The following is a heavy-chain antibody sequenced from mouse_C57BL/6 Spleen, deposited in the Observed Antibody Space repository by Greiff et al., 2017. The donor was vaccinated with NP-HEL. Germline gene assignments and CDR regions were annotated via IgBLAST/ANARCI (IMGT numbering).Heavy chain of an antibody. CDR3: GRGEGPYYAMDY. CDR2: IDPSDSYT. J-gene: IGHJ4*01. V-gene: IGHV1-59*01. CDR1: GYTFTSYW. Sequence: QVQLQQPGAELVRPGTSVKLSCKASGYTFTSYWMHWVKQRPGQGLEWIGVIDPSDSYTNYNQKFKGKATLTVDTSSSTAYMQLSSLTSEDSAVYYCGRGEGPYYAMDYWGQGTSVTVSS.